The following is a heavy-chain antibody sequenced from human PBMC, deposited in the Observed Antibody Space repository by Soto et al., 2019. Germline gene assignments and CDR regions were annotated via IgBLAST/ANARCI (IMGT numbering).Heavy chain of an antibody. CDR1: EYTFSNYW. D-gene: IGHD3-22*01. CDR3: ARQGAYDSSGYRYQYYGLDV. V-gene: IGHV5-10-1*01. CDR2: IDPSDSYT. Sequence: GESLKISCKASEYTFSNYWIAWVRQMPGKGLEWLGRIDPSDSYTNYSPSFQGHVTISADKSISTAYVQWSSLKASDTARYYCARQGAYDSSGYRYQYYGLDVWGQGTTVTVSS. J-gene: IGHJ6*02.